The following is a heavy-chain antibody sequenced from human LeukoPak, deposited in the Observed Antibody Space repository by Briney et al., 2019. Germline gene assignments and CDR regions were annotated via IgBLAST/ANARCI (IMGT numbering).Heavy chain of an antibody. CDR3: ARSRYDSSGYYRNYYYYYMDV. CDR1: GGSISSYY. V-gene: IGHV4-59*01. J-gene: IGHJ6*03. Sequence: PSETLSLTCTVSGGSISSYYWSWIRQPPGKGLEWIGHIYYSGSTNYNPSLKSRVTISVDTSKNQFSLKLSSVTAADTAVYYCARSRYDSSGYYRNYYYYYMDVWGKGTTVTVSS. CDR2: IYYSGST. D-gene: IGHD3-22*01.